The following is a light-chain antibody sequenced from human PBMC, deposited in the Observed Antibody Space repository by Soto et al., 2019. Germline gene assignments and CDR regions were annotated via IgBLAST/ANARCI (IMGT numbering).Light chain of an antibody. J-gene: IGKJ2*01. CDR1: QSIRGY. CDR3: QQSISNTKT. V-gene: IGKV1-39*01. Sequence: DIQMTQSPSSLSASVGDRVTITCRASQSIRGYLNWYQQKPGKAPNLLIYAASTLQSGVPSRFSGSGFGTDFTLTISSLQPEDFVTKYCQQSISNTKTFGRGTKLEI. CDR2: AAS.